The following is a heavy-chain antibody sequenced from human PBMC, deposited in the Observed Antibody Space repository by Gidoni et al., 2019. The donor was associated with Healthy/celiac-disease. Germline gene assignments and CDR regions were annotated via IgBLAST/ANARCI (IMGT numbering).Heavy chain of an antibody. CDR3: AGFDYSTYYFDY. CDR1: GYSISSGYY. J-gene: IGHJ4*02. CDR2: IHHSGST. D-gene: IGHD4-4*01. Sequence: QVQLQESGPGLVKPSETLSLTCAVSGYSISSGYYWGWIRQPPGKGLEWIGSIHHSGSTYYNPSLKSRVTISVDTSKNQFSLKLSSVTAADTVVYYCAGFDYSTYYFDYWGQGTLVTVSS. V-gene: IGHV4-38-2*01.